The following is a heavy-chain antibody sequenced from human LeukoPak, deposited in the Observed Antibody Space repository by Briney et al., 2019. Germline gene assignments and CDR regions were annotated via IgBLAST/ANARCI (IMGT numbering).Heavy chain of an antibody. J-gene: IGHJ6*03. CDR2: INHSGST. CDR1: GGSLSGYY. Sequence: PSETLSLTCAVYGGSLSGYYWSWIRQPPGKGLEWIGKINHSGSTNYNPSLKSRVTISVDTSKNQFSLKLSSVTAADTAVYYCARGTLYYDFWSGYQGPYYYYMDVWGKGTTVTVSS. V-gene: IGHV4-34*01. D-gene: IGHD3-3*01. CDR3: ARGTLYYDFWSGYQGPYYYYMDV.